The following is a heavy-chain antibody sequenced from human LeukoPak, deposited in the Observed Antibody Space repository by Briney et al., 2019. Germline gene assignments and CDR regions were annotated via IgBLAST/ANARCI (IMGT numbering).Heavy chain of an antibody. Sequence: GGSLRLSCAASGFTLSNYWMHWVRQAPGKGLVWVSRINADGSSASYADSVKGRFTISRDNAKNTLYLQMNSLRAEDTAVYYCAKNSYYYYYYGMDVWGQGTTVTVSS. CDR2: INADGSSA. D-gene: IGHD2/OR15-2a*01. J-gene: IGHJ6*02. CDR3: AKNSYYYYYYGMDV. V-gene: IGHV3-74*01. CDR1: GFTLSNYW.